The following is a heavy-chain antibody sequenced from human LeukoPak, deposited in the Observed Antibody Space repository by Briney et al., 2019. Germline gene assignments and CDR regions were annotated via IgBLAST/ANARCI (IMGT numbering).Heavy chain of an antibody. CDR1: GGSISSYY. V-gene: IGHV4-59*01. Sequence: SETLSLTCTVSGGSISSYYWSWIRQPPGKGLEWIGYIYYSGSTNYNPSLKSRVTISVDTSKNQFSLKLSSVTAADTAVYYCARAVGGYWFRTKFDYWGQGTLVTVSS. J-gene: IGHJ4*02. D-gene: IGHD3-10*01. CDR3: ARAVGGYWFRTKFDY. CDR2: IYYSGST.